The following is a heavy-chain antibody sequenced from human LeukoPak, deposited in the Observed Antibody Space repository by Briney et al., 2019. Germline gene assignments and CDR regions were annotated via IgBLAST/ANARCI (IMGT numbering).Heavy chain of an antibody. Sequence: SVKVPCKASGGTFSSYAISWVRQAPGQGLEWMGGIIPIFGTANYAQKFQGRVTITADESTSTAYMELSSLRSEDTAVYYCARGSHGDYVFGQGNWGQGTLVTVSS. CDR3: ARGSHGDYVFGQGN. J-gene: IGHJ4*02. CDR2: IIPIFGTA. D-gene: IGHD4-17*01. CDR1: GGTFSSYA. V-gene: IGHV1-69*13.